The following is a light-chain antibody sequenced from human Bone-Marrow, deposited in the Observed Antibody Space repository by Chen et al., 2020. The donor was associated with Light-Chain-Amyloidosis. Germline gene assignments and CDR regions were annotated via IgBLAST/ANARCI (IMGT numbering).Light chain of an antibody. Sequence: QSVLTQPPSVSGPPAKRVTISCTGSSSNIGAGYDVHWYQQLPGPAPKLLTYGTSNRPAGVPDRFSGSKSGTSASLAITGLQAEDEADYYCQSYDSSLSGWVFGRGTKLTVL. CDR3: QSYDSSLSGWV. J-gene: IGLJ3*02. CDR2: GTS. CDR1: SSNIGAGYD. V-gene: IGLV1-40*01.